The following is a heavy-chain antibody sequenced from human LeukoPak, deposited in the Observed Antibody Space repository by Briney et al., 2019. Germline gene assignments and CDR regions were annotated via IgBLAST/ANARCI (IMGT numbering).Heavy chain of an antibody. V-gene: IGHV3-7*01. D-gene: IGHD3-9*01. J-gene: IGHJ4*02. CDR2: IKQDGSEK. CDR3: ARVEDYDILTGFDY. Sequence: GGSLRLSCAASGFTFSSYWMSWVRQAPGKGLEWVANIKQDGSEKYYVDSVKGRFTISRDNAKNSLCLQMNSLRAEDTAVYYCARVEDYDILTGFDYWGQGTLVTVSS. CDR1: GFTFSSYW.